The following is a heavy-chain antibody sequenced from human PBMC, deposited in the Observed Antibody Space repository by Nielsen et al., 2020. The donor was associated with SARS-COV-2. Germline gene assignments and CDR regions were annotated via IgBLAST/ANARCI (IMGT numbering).Heavy chain of an antibody. CDR3: ARITYYYDSSGYFPWYYFDY. CDR1: GGSISSSSYY. J-gene: IGHJ4*02. V-gene: IGHV4-39*01. CDR2: IYYSGST. Sequence: GSLRLSCTVSGGSISSSSYYWGWIRQPPGKGLEWIGSIYYSGSTYYNPSLKGRVTISVDTSKNQFSLKLSSVTAADTAVYYCARITYYYDSSGYFPWYYFDYWGQGTLVTVSS. D-gene: IGHD3-22*01.